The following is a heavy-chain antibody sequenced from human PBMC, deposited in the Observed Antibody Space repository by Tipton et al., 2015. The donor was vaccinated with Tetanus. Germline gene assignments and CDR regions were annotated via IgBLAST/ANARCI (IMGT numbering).Heavy chain of an antibody. J-gene: IGHJ1*01. CDR2: IWSDGSKI. D-gene: IGHD3-22*01. CDR1: GFSFASYG. V-gene: IGHV3-33*03. CDR3: ASSSRGYYDSSGYYGYFQH. Sequence: LSLTCAASGFSFASYGMNWVRQAPGKGLEWVAVIWSDGSKIYYSDSVKGRFTISRDNDKNSLFLQVNSLRAEDTAVYYCASSSRGYYDSSGYYGYFQHWGQGTLVTVS.